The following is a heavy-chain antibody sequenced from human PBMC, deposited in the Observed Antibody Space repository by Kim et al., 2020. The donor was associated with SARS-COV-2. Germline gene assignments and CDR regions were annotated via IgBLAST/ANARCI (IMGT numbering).Heavy chain of an antibody. J-gene: IGHJ3*02. V-gene: IGHV4-39*07. CDR3: ARGRGERYFDYFSPGAFDI. CDR2: IYYSGST. Sequence: SETLSLTCTVSGGSISSSSYYWGWIRQPPGKGLEWIGSIYYSGSTYYNPSLKSRVTISVDTSKNQFSLKLSSVTAADTAVYYCARGRGERYFDYFSPGAFDIWGQGTMVTVSS. D-gene: IGHD3-9*01. CDR1: GGSISSSSYY.